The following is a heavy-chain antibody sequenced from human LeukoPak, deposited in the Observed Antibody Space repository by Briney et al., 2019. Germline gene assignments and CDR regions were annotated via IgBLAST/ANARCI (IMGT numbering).Heavy chain of an antibody. Sequence: GGSLRLSCAASGFTFSSYAMHWVRQAPGKGLVGLAVISYDGSNKYYADSVKGRFTISRDNSKNTLYLQMNSLRAEDTAVYYCARDPSRRREYYFDYWGQRALVTVSS. CDR2: ISYDGSNK. V-gene: IGHV3-30-3*01. CDR3: ARDPSRRREYYFDY. CDR1: GFTFSSYA. J-gene: IGHJ4*02.